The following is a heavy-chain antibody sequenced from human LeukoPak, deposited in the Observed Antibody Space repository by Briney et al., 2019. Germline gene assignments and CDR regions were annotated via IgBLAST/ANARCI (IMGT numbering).Heavy chain of an antibody. V-gene: IGHV4-39*07. D-gene: IGHD6-13*01. CDR2: INHSGST. Sequence: SETLSLTCTVSGGSISSGSYYWSWIRQPPGKGLEWIGEINHSGSTNYNPSLKSRVTISVDTSKNQFSLKLSSVTAADTAVYYCARGRFPKYSSSWYDRNYYYYMDVWGKGTTVTVSS. CDR3: ARGRFPKYSSSWYDRNYYYYMDV. J-gene: IGHJ6*03. CDR1: GGSISSGSYY.